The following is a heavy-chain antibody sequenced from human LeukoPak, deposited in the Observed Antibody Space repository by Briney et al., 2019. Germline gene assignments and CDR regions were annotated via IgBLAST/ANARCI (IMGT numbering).Heavy chain of an antibody. Sequence: GGSLRLSCAASRFIYSSYVMSWVRQAPGKGLEWVSVIYSAGTTYYADSVKGRFTISRDNSKNTVYLQMNSLRAEDTAVYYCARGDDYGGAWYYFDFWGLGTLVTVSS. V-gene: IGHV3-53*01. CDR2: IYSAGTT. D-gene: IGHD4-23*01. CDR1: RFIYSSYV. J-gene: IGHJ4*02. CDR3: ARGDDYGGAWYYFDF.